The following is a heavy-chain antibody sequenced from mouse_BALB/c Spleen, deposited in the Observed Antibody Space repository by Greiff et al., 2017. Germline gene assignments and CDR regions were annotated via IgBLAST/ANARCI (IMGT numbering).Heavy chain of an antibody. CDR1: GYSITSDYA. J-gene: IGHJ4*01. Sequence: EVQRVESGPGLVKPSQSLSLTCTVTGYSITSDYAWNWIRQFPGNKLEWMGYISYSGSTSYNPSLKSRISITRDTSKNQFFLQLNSVTTEDTATYYCARWGDFYAMDYWGQGTSVTVSS. CDR2: ISYSGST. CDR3: ARWGDFYAMDY. V-gene: IGHV3-2*02.